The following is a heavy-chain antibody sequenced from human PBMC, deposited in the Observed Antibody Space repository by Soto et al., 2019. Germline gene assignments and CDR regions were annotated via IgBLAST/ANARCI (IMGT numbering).Heavy chain of an antibody. V-gene: IGHV1-18*01. J-gene: IGHJ5*02. CDR1: GYTFNTYG. CDR3: ARDPHEVWTSYWFDP. Sequence: ASVKVSCKTSGYTFNTYGINWVRQAPGQGLELMGWISAYDGKTTYAEQFQGRVTLTTDTSTRTAYMELRSLRSDDTAIYYCARDPHEVWTSYWFDPWGQGTPVTVSS. D-gene: IGHD3-16*01. CDR2: ISAYDGKT.